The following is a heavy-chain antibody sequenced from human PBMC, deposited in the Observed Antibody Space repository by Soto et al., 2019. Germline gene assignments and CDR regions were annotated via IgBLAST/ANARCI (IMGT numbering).Heavy chain of an antibody. Sequence: PGGSLRFSCAASGFTFSSYWMHWVRQAPGKGLVWVSRINSDGSSTSYADSVKGRFTISRDNAKNTLYLQMNSQRAEDTAVYYCARLYDFWSGYFSENNWFDPWGQGTLVTVSS. CDR1: GFTFSSYW. D-gene: IGHD3-3*01. CDR2: INSDGSST. CDR3: ARLYDFWSGYFSENNWFDP. V-gene: IGHV3-74*01. J-gene: IGHJ5*02.